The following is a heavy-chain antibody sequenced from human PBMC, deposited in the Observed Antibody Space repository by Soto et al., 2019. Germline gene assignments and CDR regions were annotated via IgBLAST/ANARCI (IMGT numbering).Heavy chain of an antibody. J-gene: IGHJ5*02. Sequence: SVKVSCKASGGTFSSYTISWVRQAPGQGLEWMGRIIPILGIANYAQKFQGRVTITADKSTSTAYMELSSLRSEDTAVYYCAREAMRYYDILTGSHWFDPWGQGTLVTVSS. CDR3: AREAMRYYDILTGSHWFDP. CDR1: GGTFSSYT. CDR2: IIPILGIA. V-gene: IGHV1-69*04. D-gene: IGHD3-9*01.